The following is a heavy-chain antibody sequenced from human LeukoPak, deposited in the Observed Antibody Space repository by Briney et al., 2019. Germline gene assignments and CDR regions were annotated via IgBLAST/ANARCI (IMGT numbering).Heavy chain of an antibody. CDR1: GFTFSSYA. J-gene: IGHJ3*02. Sequence: GGSLRLSCAASGFTFSSYAMSWVRQAPGKGLEWVSAISGSGGSTYYADSVKGRFTISRDNSKNTLYLQMSSLRAEDTAVYYCAKDPIAYCGGDCHDAFDIWGQGIMVTVSS. V-gene: IGHV3-23*01. CDR3: AKDPIAYCGGDCHDAFDI. CDR2: ISGSGGST. D-gene: IGHD2-21*02.